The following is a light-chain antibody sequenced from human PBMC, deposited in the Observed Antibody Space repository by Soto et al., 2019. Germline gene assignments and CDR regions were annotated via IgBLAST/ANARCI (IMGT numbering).Light chain of an antibody. CDR3: QKYNSAPLT. V-gene: IGKV1-27*01. Sequence: IQVTQFPSSLSASVGDRITITCRASQAIGNYLAWYQQKPGKVPKLLIYAASTLQSGVPSRFSGSRSGTDFTLTVSSLQPEDVATYYCQKYNSAPLTFGPGTKVDIK. J-gene: IGKJ3*01. CDR2: AAS. CDR1: QAIGNY.